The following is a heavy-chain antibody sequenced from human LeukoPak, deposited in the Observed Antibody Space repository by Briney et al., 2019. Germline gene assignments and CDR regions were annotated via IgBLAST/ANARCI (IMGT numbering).Heavy chain of an antibody. CDR3: ARRYSGSRRYFDY. D-gene: IGHD1-26*01. CDR2: IYYSGST. V-gene: IGHV4-39*01. Sequence: SETLSLTCTVSGGSISSSSYHWGWIRQPPGKGLEWIGSIYYSGSTYYNPSLKSRVTISVDTSKNQFSLKLSSVTAADTAVYYCARRYSGSRRYFDYWGQGTLVTVSS. CDR1: GGSISSSSYH. J-gene: IGHJ4*02.